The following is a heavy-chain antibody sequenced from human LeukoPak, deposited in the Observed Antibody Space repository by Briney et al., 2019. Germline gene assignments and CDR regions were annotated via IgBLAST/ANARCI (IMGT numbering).Heavy chain of an antibody. V-gene: IGHV4-4*07. CDR3: ARGSQNYYNPFDN. Sequence: SETLSLTCTVSGGSISSYYWSWVRQPAGKGLEWIGRIHSSGSTKYNPSLKSRVTMSVDTSKNQLFLRLTSVTAADTALYYCARGSQNYYNPFDNWGQGTLVTVSS. CDR1: GGSISSYY. J-gene: IGHJ4*02. D-gene: IGHD3-10*01. CDR2: IHSSGST.